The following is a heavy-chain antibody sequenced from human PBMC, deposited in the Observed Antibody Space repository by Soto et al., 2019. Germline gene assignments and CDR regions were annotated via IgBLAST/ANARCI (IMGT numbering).Heavy chain of an antibody. Sequence: SVKVSCKASGGTFSSYAISWVRQAPGQGLEWMGGIIPIFGTANYAQKFQGRVTITADESTSTAYMELSSLRSEETAVYYCARTITIFGVAPGGLPSWFDPWGQGTLVTVS. D-gene: IGHD3-3*01. CDR2: IIPIFGTA. V-gene: IGHV1-69*13. CDR3: ARTITIFGVAPGGLPSWFDP. J-gene: IGHJ5*02. CDR1: GGTFSSYA.